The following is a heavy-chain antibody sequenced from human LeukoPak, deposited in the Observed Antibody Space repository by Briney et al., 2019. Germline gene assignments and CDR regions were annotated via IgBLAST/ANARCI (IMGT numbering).Heavy chain of an antibody. CDR1: GYTFTGDT. J-gene: IGHJ4*02. CDR2: INPNSGGT. CDR3: ARDRDQGFSI. Sequence: ASVKVSCKASGYTFTGDTMHWVRHAPGQGLGWVGWINPNSGGTNYAQKFEGRVSMTRDTSISTAYMELSRLRTDDTAVYYCARDRDQGFSIWGQGTLVTVSS. D-gene: IGHD2-2*01. V-gene: IGHV1-2*02.